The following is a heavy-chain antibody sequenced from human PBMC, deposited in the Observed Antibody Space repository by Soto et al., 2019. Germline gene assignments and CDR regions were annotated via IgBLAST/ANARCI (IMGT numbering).Heavy chain of an antibody. V-gene: IGHV3-23*01. CDR3: ARPYGGKIGDAPDL. D-gene: IGHD4-17*01. J-gene: IGHJ3*01. CDR1: VFTFSSYA. CDR2: ISDAAGSA. Sequence: PWWSLRLSCLASVFTFSSYAMSWFRQVPGKGLEWVSTISDAAGSAYYVDSVKGRFTISRDNSKKTLYLQMNSLRAEDSAVYYCARPYGGKIGDAPDLWGPGTMVTVSS.